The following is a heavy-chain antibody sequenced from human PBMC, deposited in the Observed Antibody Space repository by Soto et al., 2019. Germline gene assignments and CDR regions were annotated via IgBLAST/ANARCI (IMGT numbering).Heavy chain of an antibody. Sequence: SGPTLVNPTQTLTLTCTFSGFSLSTSGMCVSWIRQPPGKALEWLALIDWDDDKYYSTSLKTRLTISKDTSKNQVVLTMTNMDPVDTATYYCARIRRSYSSGWYVTDYYHYGMDVCGQGTTVTVSS. CDR2: IDWDDDK. CDR3: ARIRRSYSSGWYVTDYYHYGMDV. CDR1: GFSLSTSGMC. D-gene: IGHD6-19*01. V-gene: IGHV2-70*01. J-gene: IGHJ6*02.